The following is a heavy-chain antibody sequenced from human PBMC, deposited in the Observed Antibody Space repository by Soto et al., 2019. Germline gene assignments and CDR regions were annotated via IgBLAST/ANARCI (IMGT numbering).Heavy chain of an antibody. CDR2: ISESGHHT. J-gene: IGHJ2*01. Sequence: GGSLRLSCAASGFTFSSYGMHWVRQAPGKGLEWVSTISESGHHTHYADSVKGRFTISRDKSKNTLSLQMNSLRVDDTAIYYCTKSDGCGGGACYTGTYYYFDVWGRGTLVTVSS. V-gene: IGHV3-23*01. CDR1: GFTFSSYG. D-gene: IGHD3-16*02. CDR3: TKSDGCGGGACYTGTYYYFDV.